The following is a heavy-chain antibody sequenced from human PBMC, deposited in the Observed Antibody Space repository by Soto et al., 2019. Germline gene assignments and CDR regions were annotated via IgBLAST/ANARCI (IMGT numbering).Heavy chain of an antibody. V-gene: IGHV3-66*01. CDR3: ARGEGSGSNALGY. Sequence: EVLLEESGGGLVQPGGSLRLSCAASGFTVSNNYMTWVRQAPGKGLEWVSVIQDSGIISYLDSVRDRFTISRDSSKNTVFLQMNSLRPDDTAVYFCARGEGSGSNALGYWGQGTLVTVSS. CDR2: IQDSGII. CDR1: GFTVSNNY. J-gene: IGHJ4*02. D-gene: IGHD3-10*01.